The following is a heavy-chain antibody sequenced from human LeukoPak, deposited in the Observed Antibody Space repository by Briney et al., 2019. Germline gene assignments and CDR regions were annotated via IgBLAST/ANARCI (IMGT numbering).Heavy chain of an antibody. J-gene: IGHJ3*02. V-gene: IGHV1-46*01. CDR1: GYTFTSYY. Sequence: ASAKVSCKASGYTFTSYYMHWVRQAPGQGLEWMGIINPSGGSTSYAQKFQGRVTMTRDTSTSTVYMELSSLRSEDTAVYYCATCSSTSCSDDAFDIWGQGTMVTVSS. CDR3: ATCSSTSCSDDAFDI. D-gene: IGHD2-2*01. CDR2: INPSGGST.